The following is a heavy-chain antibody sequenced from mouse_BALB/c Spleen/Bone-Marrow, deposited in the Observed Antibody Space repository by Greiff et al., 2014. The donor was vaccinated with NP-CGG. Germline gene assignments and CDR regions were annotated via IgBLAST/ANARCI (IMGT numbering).Heavy chain of an antibody. Sequence: EVQVVESGGGLVQPGGSLKLSCATSGFSFSDYYMYWIRQTPEKRLEWVAYISNGGGSTYYPDTVKGRFTISRDNAKNTQYLQMSRLKSEDTAMYYCARLGDYSYFDYWGQGTTLTVSS. CDR2: ISNGGGST. CDR3: ARLGDYSYFDY. J-gene: IGHJ2*01. D-gene: IGHD1-1*01. CDR1: GFSFSDYY. V-gene: IGHV5-12*02.